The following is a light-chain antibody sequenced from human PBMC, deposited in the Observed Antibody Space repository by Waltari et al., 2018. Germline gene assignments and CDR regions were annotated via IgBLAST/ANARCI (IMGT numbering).Light chain of an antibody. CDR2: AAS. CDR1: QGISSY. V-gene: IGKV1-39*01. Sequence: DIQLTQSPSFLSASVGDRVTITCRASQGISSYLAWYQQKPGKAPKLLIYAASSLQGGVPTRFSGSGSGTDFNLTISTLQPEDFATYYCQQSYSALTFGGGTKVEIK. J-gene: IGKJ4*01. CDR3: QQSYSALT.